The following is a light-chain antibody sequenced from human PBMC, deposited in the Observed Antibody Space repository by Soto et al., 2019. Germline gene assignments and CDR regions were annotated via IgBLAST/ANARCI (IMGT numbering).Light chain of an antibody. Sequence: EKVMTQSPATLSLSPGERATLSCRASQNVKTRLAWYQQKPGQAPRLLIYDAFTRATGIPARCSGSASGTEFTLTISSLQYEDFAVSYCQQYDEWPLTFGAGNTVAIK. CDR3: QQYDEWPLT. CDR1: QNVKTR. J-gene: IGKJ4*01. CDR2: DAF. V-gene: IGKV3-15*01.